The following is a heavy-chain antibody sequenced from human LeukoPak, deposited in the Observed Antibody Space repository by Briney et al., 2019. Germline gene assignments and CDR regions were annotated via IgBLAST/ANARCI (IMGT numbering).Heavy chain of an antibody. CDR1: GYTFTGYY. V-gene: IGHV1-2*02. CDR2: INPNSGGT. CDR3: ARVRYGGNPMGY. Sequence: ASVKVSCKASGYTFTGYYMHWVRQAPAQGLEWMGWINPNSGGTNYAQKFQGRVTMTRDTSISTAYMELSRLRSDDTAVYYCARVRYGGNPMGYWGQGTLVTVSS. D-gene: IGHD4-23*01. J-gene: IGHJ4*02.